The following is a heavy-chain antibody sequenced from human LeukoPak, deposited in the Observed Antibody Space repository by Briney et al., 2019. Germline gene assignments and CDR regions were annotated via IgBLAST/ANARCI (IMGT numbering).Heavy chain of an antibody. CDR3: ARDRSYYDILDGMDV. CDR1: GGSISSYY. J-gene: IGHJ6*02. V-gene: IGHV4-4*07. Sequence: PSETLSLTCTVSGGSISSYYWSWIRQPAGKGLEWIGRIYTSGSTNCNPSLKSRVTMSVDTSKNQFSLKLSSVTAADTAVYYCARDRSYYDILDGMDVWGQGTTVTVSS. CDR2: IYTSGST. D-gene: IGHD3-9*01.